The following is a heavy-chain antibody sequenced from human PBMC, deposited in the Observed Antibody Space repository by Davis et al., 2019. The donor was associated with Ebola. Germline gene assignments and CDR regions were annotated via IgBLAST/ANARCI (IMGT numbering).Heavy chain of an antibody. J-gene: IGHJ6*02. CDR3: AREYYYYGMDV. Sequence: GESLKISYAASGFTFDDYAMNWVRQAPGKGLEWVSSISSSSSYIYYADSVKGRFTISRDNAKNSLYLQMNSLRAEDTAVYYCAREYYYYGMDVWGQGTTVTVSS. CDR2: ISSSSSYI. CDR1: GFTFDDYA. V-gene: IGHV3-21*01.